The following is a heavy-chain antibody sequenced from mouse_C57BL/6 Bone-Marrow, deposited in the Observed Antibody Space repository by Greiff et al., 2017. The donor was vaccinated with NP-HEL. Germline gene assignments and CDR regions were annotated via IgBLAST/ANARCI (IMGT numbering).Heavy chain of an antibody. CDR1: GYAFSSYW. CDR3: AREDFYSNWYFDV. D-gene: IGHD2-5*01. V-gene: IGHV1-80*01. J-gene: IGHJ1*03. CDR2: IYPGDGDT. Sequence: QVQLQQSGAELVKPGASVKISCKASGYAFSSYWMNWVKQRPGKGLEWIGQIYPGDGDTNYNGKFKGKATLTADKSSSTAYMQLSSLTSEDSAVYFCAREDFYSNWYFDVWGTGTTVTVSS.